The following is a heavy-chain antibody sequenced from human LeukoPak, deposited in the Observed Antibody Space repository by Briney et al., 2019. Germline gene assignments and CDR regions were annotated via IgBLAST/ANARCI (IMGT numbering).Heavy chain of an antibody. CDR2: IYTSGST. Sequence: SETLSLTCTVSGVSFSSGGYYWGWIGQPAGKGLERVVRIYTSGSTNDNPSLKSRVTISVDTSKNQFSLKLSSVTAADTAVYYCARLAAPNGADRKSGSYSPPHYPFDYWGQGTLVTVSS. V-gene: IGHV4-61*02. CDR3: ARLAAPNGADRKSGSYSPPHYPFDY. D-gene: IGHD1-26*01. J-gene: IGHJ4*02. CDR1: GVSFSSGGYY.